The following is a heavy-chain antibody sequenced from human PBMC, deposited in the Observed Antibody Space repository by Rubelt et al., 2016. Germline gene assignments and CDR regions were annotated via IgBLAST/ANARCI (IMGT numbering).Heavy chain of an antibody. CDR3: AKDQKWEQPHYFDY. V-gene: IGHV3-11*01. CDR2: ISSSGHTI. J-gene: IGHJ4*02. CDR1: GFTFSDYY. Sequence: QVQLMESGGGLVKPGGSLRLSCVASGFTFSDYYMSWIRQAPGKGLEWVSHISSSGHTIYYADSVKGRFTISRDNSQNTLYLQMNSLRAEDTAVYYCAKDQKWEQPHYFDYWGRGTLVTVSS. D-gene: IGHD1-26*01.